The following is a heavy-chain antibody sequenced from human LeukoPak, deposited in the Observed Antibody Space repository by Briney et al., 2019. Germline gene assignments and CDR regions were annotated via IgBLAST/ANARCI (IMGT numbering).Heavy chain of an antibody. J-gene: IGHJ6*03. CDR1: GYSFTTYW. V-gene: IGHV5-51*01. D-gene: IGHD6-13*01. CDR3: ARGGESSSWPYYYYYYMDV. CDR2: IYPGDSDT. Sequence: GGSLKISCKGSGYSFTTYWIGWVRQMPGKGLEWMGIIYPGDSDTKYSPSFQGQVTISADKSISTAYLQWSSLKASDTAMYYCARGGESSSWPYYYYYYMDVWGKGTTVTVSS.